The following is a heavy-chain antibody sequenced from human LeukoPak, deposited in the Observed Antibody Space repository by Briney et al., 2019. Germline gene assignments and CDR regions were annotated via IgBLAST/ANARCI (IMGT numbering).Heavy chain of an antibody. J-gene: IGHJ5*02. CDR1: GGSISSYY. CDR3: AGIRFGSGSPYNWFDP. D-gene: IGHD3-10*01. CDR2: IYYSGST. Sequence: SETPSLTCTVSGGSISSYYWSWIRQPPGKGLEWIGYIYYSGSTNYNPSLKSRVTISVDTSKNQFSLKLSSVTAADTAVYYCAGIRFGSGSPYNWFDPWGQGTLVTVSS. V-gene: IGHV4-59*01.